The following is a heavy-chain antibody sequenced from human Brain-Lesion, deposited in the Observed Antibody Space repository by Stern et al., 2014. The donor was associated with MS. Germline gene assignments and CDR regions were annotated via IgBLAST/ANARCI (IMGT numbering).Heavy chain of an antibody. CDR2: IFYTGST. CDR1: GGSIGRSSYY. J-gene: IGHJ4*02. D-gene: IGHD6-19*01. CDR3: ARGAGVFDS. V-gene: IGHV4-39*02. Sequence: QLVESGPGLVKPSETLSLTCTVSGGSIGRSSYYWGWIRQPPGKGLEWIGNIFYTGSTFYDPSLKSRVTISVDTFNNPFSLSLTSGPAADTAVYYCARGAGVFDSWGQGTLVTVSP.